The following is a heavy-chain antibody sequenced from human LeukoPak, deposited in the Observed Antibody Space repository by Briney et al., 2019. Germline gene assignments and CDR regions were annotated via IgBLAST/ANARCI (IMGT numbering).Heavy chain of an antibody. CDR2: IIPIFGTA. D-gene: IGHD3-22*01. Sequence: GASVKVSCKASGGTFISYAISWVRQAPGQGLEWMGGIIPIFGTANYAQKFQGRVTITADESTSTAYMELSSLRSEDTAVYYCARDSYYYDSSGWTFDYWGRGTLVTVSS. CDR3: ARDSYYYDSSGWTFDY. J-gene: IGHJ4*02. CDR1: GGTFISYA. V-gene: IGHV1-69*13.